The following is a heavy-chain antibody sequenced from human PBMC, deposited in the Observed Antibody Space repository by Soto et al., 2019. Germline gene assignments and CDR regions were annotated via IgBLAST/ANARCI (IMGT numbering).Heavy chain of an antibody. V-gene: IGHV1-18*04. CDR1: GFTFTSYP. D-gene: IGHD2-15*01. CDR2: VHPYEGTT. CDR3: ARAYYSTTTWIEY. J-gene: IGHJ4*02. Sequence: ASVKVSCKTSGFTFTSYPFSWVRQAPGQGLEWLAWVHPYEGTTKVAHQFRDRLTLTTDTSAATVFMELTSLTSDDKAVYLCARAYYSTTTWIEYWGQGTLVTVS.